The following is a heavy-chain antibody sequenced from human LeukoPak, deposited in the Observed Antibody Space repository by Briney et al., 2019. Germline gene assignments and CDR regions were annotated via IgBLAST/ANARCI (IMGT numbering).Heavy chain of an antibody. CDR2: ITGSGGNT. CDR3: AKGVGNGDRDDAFDI. CDR1: GFTFSNYG. D-gene: IGHD4-17*01. Sequence: GGSLRLSCAASGFTFSNYGMNWVRQAPGKGLEWVSGITGSGGNTYYADSVKGRFTISRDNSKNTLYLQMNSLRAEDTAVYYCAKGVGNGDRDDAFDIWGQGTMVTVSS. J-gene: IGHJ3*02. V-gene: IGHV3-23*01.